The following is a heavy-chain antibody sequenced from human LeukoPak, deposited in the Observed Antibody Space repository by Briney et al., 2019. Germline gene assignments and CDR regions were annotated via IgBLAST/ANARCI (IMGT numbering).Heavy chain of an antibody. V-gene: IGHV3-30*02. CDR2: IRYDGSNK. CDR1: GFNFNYYG. Sequence: PGGSLRLSCAASGFNFNYYGMHWVRQAPGKGLEWVAFIRYDGSNKYYADSVKGRFTISRDNSENTLYMQMNSLRVEDTAVYYCARGPTMKMDVWGKGTTVTVSS. CDR3: ARGPTMKMDV. J-gene: IGHJ6*04. D-gene: IGHD3-22*01.